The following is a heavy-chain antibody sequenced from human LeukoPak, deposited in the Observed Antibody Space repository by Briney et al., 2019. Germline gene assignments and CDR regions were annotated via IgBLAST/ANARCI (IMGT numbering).Heavy chain of an antibody. CDR1: GYTFTGYY. Sequence: ASVKVSCKASGYTFTGYYMHWVRQAPGQGLEWMGWINPNSGGTNYAQKFQGRVTMTRDTSISTAHMELSRLRSDDTAVYYCARDPYYYDSSGYEPHFDYWGQGTLVTVSS. D-gene: IGHD3-22*01. J-gene: IGHJ4*02. CDR3: ARDPYYYDSSGYEPHFDY. V-gene: IGHV1-2*02. CDR2: INPNSGGT.